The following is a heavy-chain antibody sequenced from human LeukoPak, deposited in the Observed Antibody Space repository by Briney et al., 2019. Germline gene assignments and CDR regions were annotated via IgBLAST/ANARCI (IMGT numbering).Heavy chain of an antibody. Sequence: SETLSLTCTVSGGSISSGSYYWSWIRQPAGKGLEWIGRIYTSGSTNYNPSLKSRVTISVDTSKNQFSLKLSSVTAADTAVYYCARELVWFGELSHAFDIWGQGTMVTVSS. CDR3: ARELVWFGELSHAFDI. CDR1: GGSISSGSYY. J-gene: IGHJ3*02. D-gene: IGHD3-10*01. CDR2: IYTSGST. V-gene: IGHV4-61*02.